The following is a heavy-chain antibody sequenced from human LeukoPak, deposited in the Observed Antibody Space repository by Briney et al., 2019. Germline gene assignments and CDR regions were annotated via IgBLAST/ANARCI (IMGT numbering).Heavy chain of an antibody. J-gene: IGHJ5*02. CDR1: GYTFTSYY. D-gene: IGHD3-9*01. CDR3: ARSTYYDILTGYYPRNWFDP. CDR2: INPSDGST. Sequence: ASVKVSCKASGYTFTSYYMHWVRQAPGQGLEWMGNINPSDGSTRYAQKFQGRVTMTRDMSTSTVYMELSSLRSEDTAVYYCARSTYYDILTGYYPRNWFDPWGQGTLVTVSS. V-gene: IGHV1-46*01.